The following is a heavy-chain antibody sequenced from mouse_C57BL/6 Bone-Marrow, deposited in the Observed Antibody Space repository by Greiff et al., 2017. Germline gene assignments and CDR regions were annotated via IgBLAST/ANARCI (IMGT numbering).Heavy chain of an antibody. CDR1: GFTFTDYY. D-gene: IGHD4-1*02. CDR3: AKSGFQLGPWFAY. Sequence: EVHLVESGGGLVQPGGSLSLSCAASGFTFTDYYMSWVRQPPGKALEWLGFIRNKASGYTTEYSASVKGRFTISRDNSQSILYLQMNALRAEDSAAYYCAKSGFQLGPWFAYWGQGTLVTVSA. J-gene: IGHJ3*01. CDR2: IRNKASGYTT. V-gene: IGHV7-3*01.